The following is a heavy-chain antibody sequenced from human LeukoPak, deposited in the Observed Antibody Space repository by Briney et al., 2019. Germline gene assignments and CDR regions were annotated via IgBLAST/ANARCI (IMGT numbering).Heavy chain of an antibody. Sequence: PGGSLRLSCAASGFTFSNYGMSWVRQAPGKGLEWVSGISGGGTYYADSVKGRFTISRDVSKSTLYLQMNSLRAEDTAVYYCAKGYYFGQEWGQGTLVTVSS. V-gene: IGHV3-23*01. J-gene: IGHJ4*02. CDR3: AKGYYFGQE. CDR1: GFTFSNYG. CDR2: ISGGGT. D-gene: IGHD3-10*01.